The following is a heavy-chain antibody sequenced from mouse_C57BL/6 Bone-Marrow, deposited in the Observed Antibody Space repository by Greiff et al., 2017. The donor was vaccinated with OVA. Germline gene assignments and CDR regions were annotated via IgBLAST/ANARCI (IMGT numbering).Heavy chain of an antibody. V-gene: IGHV1-64*01. Sequence: VQLQQSGAELVKPGASVKLSCKASGYTFTSYWMHWVKQRPGQGLEWIGMIHPNSGSTNYNEKFKGKATLTVDKSSSTAYMQLRSLTSEDSAVDYCARSLIYYDYDGFAYWGQGTLVTVSA. CDR1: GYTFTSYW. CDR2: IHPNSGST. CDR3: ARSLIYYDYDGFAY. D-gene: IGHD2-4*01. J-gene: IGHJ3*01.